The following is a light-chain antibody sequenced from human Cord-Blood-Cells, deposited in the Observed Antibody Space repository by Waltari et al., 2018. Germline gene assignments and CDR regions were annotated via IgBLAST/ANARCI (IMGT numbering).Light chain of an antibody. CDR3: QAWDSSTGV. J-gene: IGLJ2*01. Sequence: SYELTQPPPVSVSPGQTASITCSGDQLGDKYACWYQQKPGQSPVLVIYQDSKRPSGIPERFAGSNSGNRASLTISGTQAMDEADYYCQAWDSSTGVFGGGTKLTVL. CDR2: QDS. CDR1: QLGDKY. V-gene: IGLV3-1*01.